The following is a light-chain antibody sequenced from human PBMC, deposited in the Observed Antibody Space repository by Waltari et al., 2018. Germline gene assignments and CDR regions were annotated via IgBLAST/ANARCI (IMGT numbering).Light chain of an antibody. CDR1: SSDVGNYNL. V-gene: IGLV2-23*01. CDR3: CSYAGSYTWV. CDR2: DDN. J-gene: IGLJ3*02. Sequence: QSALTQPASVSGSPGQSITISCTGTSSDVGNYNLVSWYQQYPGKAPKVMIYDDNRRHSEVSDRFTGSKSGNTASLTISGVPAEDEADYYCCSYAGSYTWVFGGGTKLTVL.